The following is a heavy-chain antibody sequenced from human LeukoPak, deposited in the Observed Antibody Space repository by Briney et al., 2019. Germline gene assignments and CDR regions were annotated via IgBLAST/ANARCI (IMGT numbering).Heavy chain of an antibody. Sequence: SETLSLTCTVSGGSVSSSSAYWGWIRQPPGKGLEWIGSIYYSKNTYYNPSLKSRVTISADTSKNQFSLTLGSVSATDTAVYYCVSPRGFSYGYFDYWGQGTLVTVSS. CDR3: VSPRGFSYGYFDY. CDR1: GGSVSSSSAY. J-gene: IGHJ4*02. D-gene: IGHD5-18*01. CDR2: IYYSKNT. V-gene: IGHV4-39*01.